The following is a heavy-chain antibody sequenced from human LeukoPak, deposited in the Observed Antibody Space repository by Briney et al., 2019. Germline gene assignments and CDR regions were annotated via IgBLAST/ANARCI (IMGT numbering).Heavy chain of an antibody. CDR1: GFTFSSYE. CDR2: ISSSSSTI. Sequence: GGSLRLSCAASGFTFSSYEMNWVRQAPGKGLEWVSYISSSSSTIYYADSVKGRFTISRDNAKNSLYLQMNSLRAEDTAVYYCARGAVAVSYWGQGTLVTVSS. CDR3: ARGAVAVSY. V-gene: IGHV3-48*03. D-gene: IGHD6-19*01. J-gene: IGHJ4*02.